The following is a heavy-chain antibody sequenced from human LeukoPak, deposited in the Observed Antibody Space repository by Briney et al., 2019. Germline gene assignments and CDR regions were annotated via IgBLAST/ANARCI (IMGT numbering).Heavy chain of an antibody. CDR3: ARRHIRGAFDI. CDR1: GYTFMSYY. J-gene: IGHJ3*02. Sequence: WASVKISCKASGYTFMSYYMHWVRQAPGQGLEWMGWISAYNGNTNYAQKLQGRVTMTTDTSTSTAYMELRSLRSDDTAVYYCARRHIRGAFDIWGQGTMVTVSS. V-gene: IGHV1-18*04. D-gene: IGHD3-10*01. CDR2: ISAYNGNT.